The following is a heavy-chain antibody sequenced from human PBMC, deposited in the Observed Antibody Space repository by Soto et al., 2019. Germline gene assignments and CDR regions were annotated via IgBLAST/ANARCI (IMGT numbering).Heavy chain of an antibody. V-gene: IGHV5-51*01. J-gene: IGHJ5*01. CDR3: TRPQSSGWYDF. Sequence: GESLKISCKGSGYSFITHWIAWMRQMPGEGLEWMGIINPADSDIRYSPSFQGQVTISVDKSINNAYLQWSSLKASDTAKYYCTRPQSSGWYDFWGQGTLVTVSS. D-gene: IGHD3-22*01. CDR1: GYSFITHW. CDR2: INPADSDI.